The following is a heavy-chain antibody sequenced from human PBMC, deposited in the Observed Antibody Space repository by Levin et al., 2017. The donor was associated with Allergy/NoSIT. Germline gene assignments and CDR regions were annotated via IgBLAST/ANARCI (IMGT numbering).Heavy chain of an antibody. CDR2: IYPDDSDT. CDR3: ATQWYVKVAEIDY. CDR1: GYSFTDYW. V-gene: IGHV5-51*01. D-gene: IGHD2-15*01. Sequence: GESLKISCKGSGYSFTDYWIAWVRQMPGKGLEWMGIIYPDDSDTRYRPSFQGQVTIAADKFINIAYLQWSRLKASDTAMYYCATQWYVKVAEIDYWGQGTLVTVSA. J-gene: IGHJ4*02.